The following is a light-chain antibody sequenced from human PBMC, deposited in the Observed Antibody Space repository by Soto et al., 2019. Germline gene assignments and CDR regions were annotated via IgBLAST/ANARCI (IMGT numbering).Light chain of an antibody. J-gene: IGKJ4*01. CDR3: QQYGSSPLT. Sequence: EIVLTQSPGTLSLSPGERATLSCRASQTVTSSYLAWYQQKPGQAPRLLVFGGFSRATGISDRFRGVGSGTSFTLTISRLEPEDSAVYYCQQYGSSPLTFGGGTKVEI. CDR1: QTVTSSY. V-gene: IGKV3-20*01. CDR2: GGF.